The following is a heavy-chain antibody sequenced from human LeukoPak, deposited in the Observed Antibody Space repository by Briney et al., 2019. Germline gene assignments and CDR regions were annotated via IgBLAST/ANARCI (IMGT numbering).Heavy chain of an antibody. CDR1: GFTFSSYS. CDR3: ARYGSGTFYYYYYMDV. Sequence: PGGSLRLSCAASGFTFSSYSMNWVRQAPGKGLEWVSSISTSSSYIYYADPVKGRFTISRDNAKNSLYLQMNSLRAEDTAVYYCARYGSGTFYYYYYMDVWGKGTTVTVSS. CDR2: ISTSSSYI. D-gene: IGHD3-10*01. J-gene: IGHJ6*03. V-gene: IGHV3-21*01.